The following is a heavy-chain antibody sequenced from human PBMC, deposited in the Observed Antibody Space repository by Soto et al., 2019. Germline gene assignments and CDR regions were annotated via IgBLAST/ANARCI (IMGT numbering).Heavy chain of an antibody. CDR2: IIPIFGTA. CDR3: AREPRGRYYDSSTVAFDI. CDR1: GGTFSSYA. V-gene: IGHV1-69*06. Sequence: QVQLVQSGAEVKKPGSSVKVSCKASGGTFSSYAISWVRQAPGQGLEWMGGIIPIFGTANYAQKFQGRVTITADKSTSTAYMELSSLISEDTAVYYCAREPRGRYYDSSTVAFDIWGQGTMVTVSS. J-gene: IGHJ3*02. D-gene: IGHD3-22*01.